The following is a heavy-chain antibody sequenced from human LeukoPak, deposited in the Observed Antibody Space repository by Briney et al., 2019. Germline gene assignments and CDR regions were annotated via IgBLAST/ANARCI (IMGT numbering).Heavy chain of an antibody. V-gene: IGHV3-23*01. J-gene: IGHJ6*03. D-gene: IGHD3-3*01. CDR1: GFTFSSYA. CDR2: ISGSGGST. CDR3: ARDRVLRFLEWLRSPYYYYMDV. Sequence: PGGSLRLSCAASGFTFSSYAMSWVRQAPGKGLEWVSAISGSGGSTYYADSVKGRFTISRDNSKNTLYLQMNSLRAEDTAVYYCARDRVLRFLEWLRSPYYYYMDVWGKGTTVTVSS.